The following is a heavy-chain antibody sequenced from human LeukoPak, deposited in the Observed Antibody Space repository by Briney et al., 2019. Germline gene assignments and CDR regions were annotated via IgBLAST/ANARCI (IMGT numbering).Heavy chain of an antibody. CDR3: AKEWSRSWPD. CDR1: GFMFSSYA. D-gene: IGHD2-8*01. CDR2: ICGSGSST. J-gene: IGHJ4*02. Sequence: GGSLRLSCAASGFMFSSYAVSWVRQAPGRGLVWGSDICGSGSSTYYADSVKGRFTISRDKSKNTLYLQMNGLRAEDTAVYYCAKEWSRSWPDWGQGTLVTVSS. V-gene: IGHV3-23*01.